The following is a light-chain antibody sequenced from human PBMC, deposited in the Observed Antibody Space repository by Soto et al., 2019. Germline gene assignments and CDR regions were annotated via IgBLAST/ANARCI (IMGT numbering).Light chain of an antibody. CDR3: QQSYSTPLT. Sequence: DIQMTQSPSSLSASVGDRVTITCRASQSISSYLNWYQQKPGKAPKLLIYAASSLQSGVPSRFSGSGSGTDFTLTISSLQPADFATDYCQQSYSTPLTFGGGTKVVLK. CDR1: QSISSY. CDR2: AAS. V-gene: IGKV1-39*01. J-gene: IGKJ4*01.